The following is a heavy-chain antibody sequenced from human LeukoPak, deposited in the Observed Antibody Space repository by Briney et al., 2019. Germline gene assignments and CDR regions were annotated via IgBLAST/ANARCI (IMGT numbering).Heavy chain of an antibody. CDR2: IRYDGSNK. CDR1: GFTFSSCG. J-gene: IGHJ3*02. CDR3: AKNPYDILTGYYIKEAMEYAFDI. D-gene: IGHD3-9*01. Sequence: PGGSLRLSCAASGFTFSSCGMHWVRQAPGKGLEWVAFIRYDGSNKYYADSVKGRFTISRDNSKNTLYLQMNSLRAEGTAVYYCAKNPYDILTGYYIKEAMEYAFDIWGRGTMVTVSS. V-gene: IGHV3-30*02.